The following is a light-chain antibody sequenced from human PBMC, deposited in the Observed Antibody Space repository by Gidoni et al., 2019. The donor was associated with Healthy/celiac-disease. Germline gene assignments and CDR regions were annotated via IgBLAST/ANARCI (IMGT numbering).Light chain of an antibody. Sequence: DIVMTQSPDSLAVSLGERATINCKSSQSVLYSSNNKNYLAWYQQKPGQPPKLLIYWASTRESGVPDRFSGSGYGTDFTLTISSLQAEDVAVYYCQKYYSTPAFGGGTKVEIK. CDR3: QKYYSTPA. CDR1: QSVLYSSNNKNY. CDR2: WAS. V-gene: IGKV4-1*01. J-gene: IGKJ4*01.